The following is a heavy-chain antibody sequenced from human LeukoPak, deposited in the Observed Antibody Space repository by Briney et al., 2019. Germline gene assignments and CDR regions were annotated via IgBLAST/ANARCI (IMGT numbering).Heavy chain of an antibody. D-gene: IGHD3-16*01. CDR2: ISPSGDIK. Sequence: GGSLRLSCVASGFTFSRHGMNWVRQAPGKGLEWVSGISPSGDIKYYVDSVKGRFTVSRDNSKNTLYLQMNSLRAEDTAVYYCAKGGYDYALSASHLDYWGQGTLVTVSS. V-gene: IGHV3-23*01. CDR1: GFTFSRHG. CDR3: AKGGYDYALSASHLDY. J-gene: IGHJ4*02.